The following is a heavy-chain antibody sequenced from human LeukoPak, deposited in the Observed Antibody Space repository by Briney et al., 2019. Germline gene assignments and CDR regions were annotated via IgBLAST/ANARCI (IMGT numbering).Heavy chain of an antibody. D-gene: IGHD3-22*01. Sequence: GGSLRLSCAASGFTFSDYYMSWIRQAPGKGLEWVSYISSSGSTIYYADSVKGRFTISRDNAKNSLYLQMNSLRAEDTAVYYCARDASYYDSSGQPAFDIWGQGTLVTVSS. CDR3: ARDASYYDSSGQPAFDI. CDR1: GFTFSDYY. CDR2: ISSSGSTI. V-gene: IGHV3-11*04. J-gene: IGHJ3*02.